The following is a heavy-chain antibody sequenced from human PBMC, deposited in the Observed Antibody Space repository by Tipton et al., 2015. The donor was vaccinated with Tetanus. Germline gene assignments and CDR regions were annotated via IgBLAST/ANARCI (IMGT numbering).Heavy chain of an antibody. D-gene: IGHD4-17*01. CDR3: ARDERYGDYAY. J-gene: IGHJ4*02. CDR2: TYYSGST. CDR1: GGSISSDGAY. Sequence: LRLSCTVSGGSISSDGAYWSWIRQPPGKGLEWIGYTYYSGSTGYNPSLKSRVTISIDSSKNQFSLKLTSVTAADTAVYYCARDERYGDYAYWGQGALVTVSS. V-gene: IGHV4-61*08.